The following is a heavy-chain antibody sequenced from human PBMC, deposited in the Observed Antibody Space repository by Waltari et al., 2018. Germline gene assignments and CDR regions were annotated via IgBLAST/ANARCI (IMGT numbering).Heavy chain of an antibody. D-gene: IGHD6-13*01. J-gene: IGHJ4*02. Sequence: EVQVVESGGGLVQPGGSLKLSCATSAFTFSGSTIQWVRQTSGKGLEWIGRIRSKPNNYATRYTASVEGRFTISRDDSESTAYLQMSSLMTEDTAVYYCTGGAVTGTDFWGQGTLVTVSS. CDR2: IRSKPNNYAT. CDR3: TGGAVTGTDF. V-gene: IGHV3-73*01. CDR1: AFTFSGST.